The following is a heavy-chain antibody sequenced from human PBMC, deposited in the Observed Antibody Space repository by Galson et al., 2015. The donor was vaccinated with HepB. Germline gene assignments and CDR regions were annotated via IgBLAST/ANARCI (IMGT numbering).Heavy chain of an antibody. V-gene: IGHV3-30*18. D-gene: IGHD3-22*01. Sequence: SLRLSCAASGFTFSRYDMLWVRQAPGKGLEWVALISYDGSGEYYADSVKGRFIISRDNSKNTLWLQMNSLRVEDTAVYYCAKNPYYASNGYYSFDYWGRGTLVTVSS. CDR3: AKNPYYASNGYYSFDY. CDR2: ISYDGSGE. J-gene: IGHJ4*02. CDR1: GFTFSRYD.